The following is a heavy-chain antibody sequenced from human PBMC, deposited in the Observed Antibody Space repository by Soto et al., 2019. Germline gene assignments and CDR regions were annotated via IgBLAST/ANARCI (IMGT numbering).Heavy chain of an antibody. D-gene: IGHD1-1*01. CDR3: ARGGTINSAPYYGMDV. J-gene: IGHJ6*02. CDR2: IFSGGGT. V-gene: IGHV3-53*01. CDR1: GLTVSTSY. Sequence: PGGSLRLSCAASGLTVSTSYMSWVRQTPGKGLEWVSLIFSGGGTFYADSVKGRFTISRDNSKNMLYLQMNSLRAEDTAVYYCARGGTINSAPYYGMDVWGQGTTVTVS.